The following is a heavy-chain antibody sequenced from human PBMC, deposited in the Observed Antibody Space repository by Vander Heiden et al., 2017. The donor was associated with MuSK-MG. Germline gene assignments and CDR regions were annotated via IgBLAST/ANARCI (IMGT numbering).Heavy chain of an antibody. J-gene: IGHJ1*01. V-gene: IGHV4-39*01. CDR2: IYYSGST. D-gene: IGHD2-15*01. Sequence: QLQLQESGPGLVKPSETLSLTCTVSGGSISSSRYYWGWIRQPPGKGLEWIGSIYYSGSTYYNPSIKRRVTIAVDTSKNQFSLKRSSVTAADTAVYYCARLRGYFSGGSCYSNNYFQHWCQGTLVTVSS. CDR3: ARLRGYFSGGSCYSNNYFQH. CDR1: GGSISSSRYY.